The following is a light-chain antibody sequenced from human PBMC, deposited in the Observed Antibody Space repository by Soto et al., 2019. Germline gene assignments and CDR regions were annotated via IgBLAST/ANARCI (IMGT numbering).Light chain of an antibody. CDR1: QSVSSY. CDR2: DAS. J-gene: IGKJ2*01. CDR3: QQRSNWPPYT. Sequence: EIVLTQSPATLSLSPGERATLSCRASQSVSSYLAWYQQKPGQAPRLLIYDASNRATGIPPRFSGSRSGTDFTLAISSLEPEDFAVDYCQQRSNWPPYTFGQGTKLEI. V-gene: IGKV3-11*01.